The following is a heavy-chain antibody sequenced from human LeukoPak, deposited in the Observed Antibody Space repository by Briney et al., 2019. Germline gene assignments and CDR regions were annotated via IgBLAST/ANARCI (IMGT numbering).Heavy chain of an antibody. J-gene: IGHJ6*03. Sequence: ASVKVSCKVSGYTLTELSMHWVRQAPGKGLEWMGGFDPEDGETIYAQKFQGRVTMTRDTSISTAYMELSRLRSDDTAVYYCARNYRPYYYYYMDVWGKGTTVTVSS. CDR1: GYTLTELS. CDR2: FDPEDGET. V-gene: IGHV1-24*01. CDR3: ARNYRPYYYYYMDV. D-gene: IGHD1-7*01.